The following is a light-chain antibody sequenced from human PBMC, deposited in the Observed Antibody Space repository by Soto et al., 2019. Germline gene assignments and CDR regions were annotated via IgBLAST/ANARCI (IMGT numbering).Light chain of an antibody. J-gene: IGLJ3*02. CDR1: SSDVGAYNY. CDR2: EVT. V-gene: IGLV2-8*01. Sequence: QSALTQPPSASGSPGQSVTISCTGTSSDVGAYNYVSWYQQHAGKAPKLVIYEVTKRPSGVPDRFSGSKSANTASLTVSGLQAEDEADYYCSSFASSNTWVFGGGTKLTRP. CDR3: SSFASSNTWV.